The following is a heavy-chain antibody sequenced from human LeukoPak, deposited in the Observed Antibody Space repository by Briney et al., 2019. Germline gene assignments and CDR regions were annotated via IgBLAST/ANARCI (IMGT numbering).Heavy chain of an antibody. D-gene: IGHD1-26*01. V-gene: IGHV3-74*01. J-gene: IGHJ3*02. Sequence: PGGSLRLSCAASGFTFSSYAMTWVRQAPGKGLMWVSRINSDGSSTSYADPVKGRFTISRDNAENTLYLQMNSLRAEDTAVYYCAKALGGIGNGFHIWGQGTMVTVSS. CDR2: INSDGSST. CDR1: GFTFSSYA. CDR3: AKALGGIGNGFHI.